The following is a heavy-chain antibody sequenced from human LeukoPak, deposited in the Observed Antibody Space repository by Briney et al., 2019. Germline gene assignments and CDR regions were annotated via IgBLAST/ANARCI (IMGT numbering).Heavy chain of an antibody. CDR1: GFTFSSYG. J-gene: IGHJ4*02. V-gene: IGHV3-33*01. D-gene: IGHD3-22*01. CDR2: IWYDGSNK. Sequence: GRSLRLSCAASGFTFSSYGMHWVRQAPGKGLEWVAVIWYDGSNKYYADSVKGRFTISRDNSKNTLYLQMNSLRAEDTAVYYCARVRLGDSSTYYYPYFDYWGQGTLVTVSS. CDR3: ARVRLGDSSTYYYPYFDY.